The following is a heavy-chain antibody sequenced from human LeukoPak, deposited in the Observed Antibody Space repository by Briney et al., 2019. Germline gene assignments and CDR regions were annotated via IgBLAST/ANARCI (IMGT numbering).Heavy chain of an antibody. CDR1: GYTFTSYG. J-gene: IGHJ4*02. D-gene: IGHD2-2*01. CDR3: ARYGREVVPAASYFDY. Sequence: ASVKVSCKASGYTFTSYGISWVRQAPGQGLEWMGWISAYNGNTNYAQKLQGRVTMATDTSTSTAYMELRSLRSDVTAVYYCARYGREVVPAASYFDYWGQGTLVTVSS. V-gene: IGHV1-18*01. CDR2: ISAYNGNT.